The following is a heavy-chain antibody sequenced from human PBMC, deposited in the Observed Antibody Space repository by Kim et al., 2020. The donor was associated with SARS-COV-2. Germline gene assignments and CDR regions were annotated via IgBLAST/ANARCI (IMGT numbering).Heavy chain of an antibody. V-gene: IGHV3-21*01. Sequence: GGSLRLSCAASGFTFSSYSMNWVRQAPGKGLEWVSSISSSSSYIYYADSVKGRFTISRDNAKNSLYLQMNSLRAEDTAVYYCARGAWDIVVVPAAITPYWGQGTLVTVSS. D-gene: IGHD2-2*02. CDR1: GFTFSSYS. CDR3: ARGAWDIVVVPAAITPY. CDR2: ISSSSSYI. J-gene: IGHJ4*02.